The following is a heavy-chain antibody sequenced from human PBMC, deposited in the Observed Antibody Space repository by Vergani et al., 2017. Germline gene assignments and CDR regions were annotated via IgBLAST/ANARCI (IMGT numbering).Heavy chain of an antibody. CDR3: ARGTWDSSGYRDY. CDR2: IYYSGST. J-gene: IGHJ4*02. D-gene: IGHD3-22*01. Sequence: QLQLQESGPGLVKPSETLSLTCTVSGGPISSSSYYLGWIRQPPGKGLEWIGSIYYSGSTYYNPSRKSRVTISVDTSKNQFSLKLSSVTTADTAIYYCARGTWDSSGYRDYWGQGTLVTVSS. CDR1: GGPISSSSYY. V-gene: IGHV4-39*07.